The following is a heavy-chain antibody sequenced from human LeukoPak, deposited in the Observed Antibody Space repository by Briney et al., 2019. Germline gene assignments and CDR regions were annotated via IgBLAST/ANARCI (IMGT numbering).Heavy chain of an antibody. J-gene: IGHJ2*01. Sequence: SQTLSLTCAISGDSVCSNSAAWSWIGQSPSRGLECLGRTYYRSKWYNDYAVSMKSRITINPDTSKNQFSLQLYSVTPEDTAVYYCARVQVGSRWYFDLWGRGTLVTVSS. V-gene: IGHV6-1*01. CDR1: GDSVCSNSAA. CDR3: ARVQVGSRWYFDL. CDR2: TYYRSKWYN. D-gene: IGHD1-26*01.